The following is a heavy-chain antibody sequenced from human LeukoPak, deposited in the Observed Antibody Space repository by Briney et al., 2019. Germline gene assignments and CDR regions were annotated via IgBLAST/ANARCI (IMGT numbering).Heavy chain of an antibody. D-gene: IGHD6-25*01. V-gene: IGHV3-23*01. CDR2: ITSGGGTT. J-gene: IGHJ4*02. CDR1: GLTFSNYA. CDR3: ARDPPRAAWVFDY. Sequence: PGGSLRLSCAASGLTFSNYAMSWVRQAPGKALEGVSAITSGGGTTYYAGSVKGRFTISRDNSKNTLYLQMNSLRAEDTAVYYCARDPPRAAWVFDYWGQGTLVSVSS.